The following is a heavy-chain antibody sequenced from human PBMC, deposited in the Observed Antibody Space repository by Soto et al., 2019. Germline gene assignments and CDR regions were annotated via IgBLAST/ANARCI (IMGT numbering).Heavy chain of an antibody. V-gene: IGHV3-33*01. CDR3: ATGDYYGDYDSYFYYMAV. CDR2: IWYDGSNK. J-gene: IGHJ6*03. Sequence: GGSLRLSCAVSGFTFSSYGMHWVRQAPGKGLEWVAVIWYDGSNKFYADSVKGQFTISRDNSRITLYLQMNSLRAEDTAVYYCATGDYYGDYDSYFYYMAVWGKGTTVTVSS. CDR1: GFTFSSYG. D-gene: IGHD4-17*01.